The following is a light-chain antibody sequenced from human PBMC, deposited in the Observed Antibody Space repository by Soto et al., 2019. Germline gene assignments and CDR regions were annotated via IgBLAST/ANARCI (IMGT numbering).Light chain of an antibody. Sequence: SLVENATINCNFIQNILYSSSNKNYLAWYQQKPRQPPKLLMYWASTRESGVPDRFSGSGSGTDFTLTISSLQSEDFAVYYCQQYNNWPITFGQVTRLEIK. V-gene: IGKV4-1*01. CDR1: QNILYSSSNKNY. CDR2: WAS. J-gene: IGKJ5*01. CDR3: QQYNNWPIT.